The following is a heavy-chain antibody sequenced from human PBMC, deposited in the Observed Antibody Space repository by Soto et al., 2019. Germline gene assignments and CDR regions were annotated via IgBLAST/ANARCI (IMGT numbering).Heavy chain of an antibody. J-gene: IGHJ4*02. Sequence: QVQLQESGPGLVKPSETLSLTCTEDSISTYYWNWIRQSPGKGLEWIGYIYNIGRTNYNRSLRSRVTMSIDTSKNQFSLKLSSVTAADTAVYYCARDPVGATCVDSWGQGILVTVSS. D-gene: IGHD1-26*01. CDR3: ARDPVGATCVDS. V-gene: IGHV4-59*12. CDR2: IYNIGRT. CDR1: SISTYY.